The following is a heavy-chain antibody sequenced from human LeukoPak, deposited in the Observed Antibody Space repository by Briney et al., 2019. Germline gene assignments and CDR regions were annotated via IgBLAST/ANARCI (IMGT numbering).Heavy chain of an antibody. CDR1: GGSFSGYY. CDR2: INHSGST. D-gene: IGHD3-9*01. Sequence: SETLSLTCAVYGGSFSGYYWSWIRQLPGKGLEWIGEINHSGSTNYNPSLKSRVTISVDTSKNQFSLKLSSVTAADTAVYYCARVYYDILTGYYFQYYFDYWGQGTLVTVSS. V-gene: IGHV4-34*01. J-gene: IGHJ4*02. CDR3: ARVYYDILTGYYFQYYFDY.